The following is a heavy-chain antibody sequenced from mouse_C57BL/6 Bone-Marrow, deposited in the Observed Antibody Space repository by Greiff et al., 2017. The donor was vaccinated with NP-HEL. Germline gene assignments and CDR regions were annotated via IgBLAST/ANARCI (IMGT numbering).Heavy chain of an antibody. J-gene: IGHJ2*01. CDR3: ARLGGDY. V-gene: IGHV1-82*01. D-gene: IGHD3-3*01. CDR1: GYAFSSSW. Sequence: VQVVESGPELVKPGASVKISCKASGYAFSSSWMNWVKQRPGKGLEWIGRIYPGDGDTNYNGKFKGKATLTADKSSSTAYMQLSSLTSEDSAVYFCARLGGDYWGQGTTLTVSS. CDR2: IYPGDGDT.